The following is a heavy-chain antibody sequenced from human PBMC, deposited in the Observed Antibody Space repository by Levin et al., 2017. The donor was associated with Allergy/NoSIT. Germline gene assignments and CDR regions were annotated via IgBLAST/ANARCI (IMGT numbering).Heavy chain of an antibody. CDR2: INHSERS. J-gene: IGHJ1*01. CDR3: ARGAMPVSSSTDYDRGRHRPRNKYFHP. Sequence: SETLSLTCAVYGESFSGYYWSWIRQPPGKGLEWIGEINHSERSDYSPSLKSRVTISIDTSTNQFSLRLSSVTAADTAVYYCARGAMPVSSSTDYDRGRHRPRNKYFHPWGQGTLVTVSS. CDR1: GESFSGYY. V-gene: IGHV4-34*01. D-gene: IGHD3-16*01.